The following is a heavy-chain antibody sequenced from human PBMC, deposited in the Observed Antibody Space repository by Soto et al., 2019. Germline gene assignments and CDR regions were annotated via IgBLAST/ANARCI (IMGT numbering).Heavy chain of an antibody. V-gene: IGHV4-34*01. CDR3: AREVVASYGMDV. CDR1: GGSFSGYY. D-gene: IGHD5-12*01. CDR2: INHSGST. Sequence: QVQLQQWGAGLLKPSETLSLTCAVYGGSFSGYYWSWIRQPPGKGLEWIGEINHSGSTNYNPSLTSRVTISVDTSKNQFSLKLSSVTAADTAVYYCAREVVASYGMDVWGQGTTVTVSS. J-gene: IGHJ6*02.